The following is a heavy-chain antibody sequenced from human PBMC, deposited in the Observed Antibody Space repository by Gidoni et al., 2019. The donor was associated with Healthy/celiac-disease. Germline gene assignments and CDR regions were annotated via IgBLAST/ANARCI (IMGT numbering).Heavy chain of an antibody. D-gene: IGHD3-22*01. CDR3: ARDLFGITMTITASVGY. J-gene: IGHJ4*02. CDR1: GYTFNSYY. V-gene: IGHV1-46*02. CDR2: INPSGGST. Sequence: QVQLVQSGAEVKKPGASVKVSCKASGYTFNSYYMHWVRQAPGQGLEWMGIINPSGGSTSYAQKFQGRVTMTRDTSTSTVYMELSSLRSEDTAVYYCARDLFGITMTITASVGYWGQGTLVTVSS.